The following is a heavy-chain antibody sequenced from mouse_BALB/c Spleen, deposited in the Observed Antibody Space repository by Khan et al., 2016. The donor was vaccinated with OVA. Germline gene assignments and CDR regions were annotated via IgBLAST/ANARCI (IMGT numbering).Heavy chain of an antibody. D-gene: IGHD1-1*01. CDR1: GYSITSDYA. J-gene: IGHJ4*01. CDR3: ARDVPRYIYAMDY. V-gene: IGHV3-2*02. CDR2: ISSSGST. Sequence: EVQLQESGPGLVKPSQSLSLTCTVTGYSITSDYAWNWIRQFPGNKLEWMGYISSSGSTNYNPALKSRISITRDTSKNQFFLQLNSVTTEDTATYYVARDVPRYIYAMDYGSQGTAGTVAS.